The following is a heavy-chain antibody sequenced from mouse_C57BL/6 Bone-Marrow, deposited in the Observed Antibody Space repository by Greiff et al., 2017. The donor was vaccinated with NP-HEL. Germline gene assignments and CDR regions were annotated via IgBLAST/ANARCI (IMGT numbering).Heavy chain of an antibody. J-gene: IGHJ4*01. V-gene: IGHV1-4*01. CDR3: ARGVFAFPMDY. CDR2: INPSSGYT. Sequence: VQLLQSGAELVRPGASVKISCKASGYTFTSYTMHWVNQRPGQGLEWIGYINPSSGYTKYNQKFKDKVTFTADTSTSTAYLQLSSLTSEDSAVYCCARGVFAFPMDYWGRGTAATVTA. CDR1: GYTFTSYT.